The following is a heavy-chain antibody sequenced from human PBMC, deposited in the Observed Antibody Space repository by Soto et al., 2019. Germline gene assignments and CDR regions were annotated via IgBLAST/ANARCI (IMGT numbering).Heavy chain of an antibody. J-gene: IGHJ4*02. CDR2: TIPIFTTA. V-gene: IGHV1-69*01. CDR1: GGTFNGYS. CDR3: CRVVSSLVRVVGQYGFDL. D-gene: IGHD2-21*01. Sequence: QVQLVQSGAEVKEPGSSVKVSCKASGGTFNGYSISWVRQAPGQGLEWVGGTIPIFTTANYAQKFQGRLTMTADESTSTAYMELRGRRSDDTAIVYCCRVVSSLVRVVGQYGFDLWGQGTMVTVSS.